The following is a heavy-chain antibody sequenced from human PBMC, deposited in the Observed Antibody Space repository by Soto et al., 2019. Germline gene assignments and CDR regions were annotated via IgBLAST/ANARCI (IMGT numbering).Heavy chain of an antibody. V-gene: IGHV3-30*18. D-gene: IGHD4-17*01. CDR2: ISYDGSNK. CDR1: GFTFSSYG. CDR3: AKEILDYGDYTLDIDY. J-gene: IGHJ4*02. Sequence: GGSLRLSCAASGFTFSSYGMHWVRQAPGKGLEWVAVISYDGSNKYYADSVKGRFTISRDNSKNTLYLQMNSLRAEDTAVYYCAKEILDYGDYTLDIDYWGQGTLVTVSS.